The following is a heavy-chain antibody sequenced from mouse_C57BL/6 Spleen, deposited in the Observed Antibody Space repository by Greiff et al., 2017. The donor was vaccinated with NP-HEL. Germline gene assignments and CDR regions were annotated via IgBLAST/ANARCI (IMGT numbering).Heavy chain of an antibody. Sequence: QVQLKQPGAELVMPGASVKLSCKASGYTFTSYWMHWVKQRPGQGLEWIGEIDPSDSYTNYNQKFKGKSTLTVDKSSSTAYMQLSSLTSEDSAVYYCARYEVTGHYAMDYWGQGTSVTVPS. J-gene: IGHJ4*01. CDR3: ARYEVTGHYAMDY. CDR2: IDPSDSYT. D-gene: IGHD4-1*01. V-gene: IGHV1-69*01. CDR1: GYTFTSYW.